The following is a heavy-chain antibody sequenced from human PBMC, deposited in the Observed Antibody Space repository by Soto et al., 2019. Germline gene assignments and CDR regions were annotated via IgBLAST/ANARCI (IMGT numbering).Heavy chain of an antibody. CDR1: GFSFTTSGVG. CDR3: AHLFCRSSSCYGKYAFDI. J-gene: IGHJ3*02. CDR2: IYWDDAK. V-gene: IGHV2-5*02. Sequence: SGPTLVNPTQTLTLTCTFSGFSFTTSGVGVGWIRQPPGKALEWLALIYWDDAKRYSPSLTSRLTITKDTSKNQVVLTVTNMDPVDTGTYYCAHLFCRSSSCYGKYAFDIWGQGTMVTVSS. D-gene: IGHD2-2*01.